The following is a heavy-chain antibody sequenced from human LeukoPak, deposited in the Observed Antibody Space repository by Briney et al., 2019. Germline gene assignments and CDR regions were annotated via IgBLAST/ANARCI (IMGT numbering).Heavy chain of an antibody. CDR1: GFAFSSYW. J-gene: IGHJ5*02. CDR3: ARDDCSSISCYHNWFDP. CDR2: IKQDGSEK. Sequence: PGGSLRLSCAASGFAFSSYWMSWVRQAPEKGLEWVANIKQDGSEKYYVDSVKGRFTISRDNAENSLYLQMNSLRAEDTAVYYCARDDCSSISCYHNWFDPWGQGTLVTVSS. D-gene: IGHD2-2*01. V-gene: IGHV3-7*01.